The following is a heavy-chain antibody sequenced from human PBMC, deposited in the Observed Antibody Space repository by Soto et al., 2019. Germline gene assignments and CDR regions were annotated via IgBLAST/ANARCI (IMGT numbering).Heavy chain of an antibody. D-gene: IGHD3-10*01. CDR2: VYDDGST. CDR3: ARGHYGSLPGYFDY. Sequence: EVHLVESGGGLVQPGGSLRLACAASGFTVRNNYMSWVRQAPGKGLEWVSVVYDDGSTYYAGSVKGRFTISRDNSKNTVSLQMNSLGAEDTAVYYCARGHYGSLPGYFDYWGQGTLVTVSS. V-gene: IGHV3-66*01. CDR1: GFTVRNNY. J-gene: IGHJ4*02.